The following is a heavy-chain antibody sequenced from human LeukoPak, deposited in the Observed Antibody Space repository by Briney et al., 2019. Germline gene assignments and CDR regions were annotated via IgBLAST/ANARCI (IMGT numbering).Heavy chain of an antibody. V-gene: IGHV4-39*07. D-gene: IGHD6-6*01. CDR1: GGSISSSSYY. Sequence: SETLSLTCTVSGGSISSSSYYWGWIRQPPGKGLEWIGSIYYSGSTYYNPSLKSRVTISVDTSKNQFSLKLSSVTAADTAVYYCARPYSSSIYYFDYWGQGTLVTVSS. CDR3: ARPYSSSIYYFDY. J-gene: IGHJ4*02. CDR2: IYYSGST.